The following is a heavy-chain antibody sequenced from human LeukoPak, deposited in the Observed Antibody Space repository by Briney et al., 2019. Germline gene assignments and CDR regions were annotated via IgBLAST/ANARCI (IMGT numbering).Heavy chain of an antibody. CDR1: GFTFSSYW. Sequence: GGSLRLSCAASGFTFSSYWMSWVRQAPGKGLEWVANIKQDGSEIYYVDSVKGRFTISRDNARNFLYLQMNSLRVEDTAVYYCARDKITGPTNFDSWGQGTLVTVSS. CDR2: IKQDGSEI. V-gene: IGHV3-7*01. J-gene: IGHJ4*02. D-gene: IGHD1-14*01. CDR3: ARDKITGPTNFDS.